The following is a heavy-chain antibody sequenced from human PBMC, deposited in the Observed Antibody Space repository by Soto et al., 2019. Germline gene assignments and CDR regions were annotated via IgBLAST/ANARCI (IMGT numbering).Heavy chain of an antibody. D-gene: IGHD6-6*01. J-gene: IGHJ4*02. Sequence: PVGSLRLSCAASGFHFSSYSMNWVRQAPGKGLEWVSSISSSSSYIYYADSVKGRFTISRDNAKNSLYLQMNSLRAEDTAVYYCARGPVPSSQLGGYWGQGTLVTVSS. CDR2: ISSSSSYI. V-gene: IGHV3-21*01. CDR3: ARGPVPSSQLGGY. CDR1: GFHFSSYS.